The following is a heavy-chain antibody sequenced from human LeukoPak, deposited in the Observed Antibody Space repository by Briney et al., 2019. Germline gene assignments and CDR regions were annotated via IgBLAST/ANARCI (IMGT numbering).Heavy chain of an antibody. J-gene: IGHJ4*02. D-gene: IGHD2-15*01. CDR2: INPSGGST. CDR3: ARDPVVVAATMVDDY. CDR1: GYTFTSYY. V-gene: IGHV1-46*01. Sequence: ASVKVSCKASGYTFTSYYMHWVRQAPGQGLEWMGIINPSGGSTSYAQKFQGRVTMTRDTSTSTVYMKLSSLRSEDTAVYYCARDPVVVAATMVDDYWGQGTLVTVTS.